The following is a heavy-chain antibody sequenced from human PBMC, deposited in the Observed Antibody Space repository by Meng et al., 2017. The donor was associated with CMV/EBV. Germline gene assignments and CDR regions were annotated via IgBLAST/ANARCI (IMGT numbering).Heavy chain of an antibody. CDR2: IQVIGHT. J-gene: IGHJ4*02. CDR3: AGSRPGGGACDY. V-gene: IGHV4-4*07. Sequence: VQIQESGPGLVNASETLSLTCIVSGASLKNYNWNWVRQPAGQGLEWIGLIQVIGHTVYNPSLKSRVTVSLDASKSQFSLTLNSVTAADTATYYCAGSRPGGGACDYWGQGILVTVSS. CDR1: GASLKNYN. D-gene: IGHD3-16*01.